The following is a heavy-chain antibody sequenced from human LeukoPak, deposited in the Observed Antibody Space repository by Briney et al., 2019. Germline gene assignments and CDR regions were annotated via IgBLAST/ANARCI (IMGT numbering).Heavy chain of an antibody. D-gene: IGHD3-10*02. Sequence: GGSLRLSCAASGFNFNTYWMSWVRHAPGRGLEWVANIKQDGSAKFYVDSLKGRFAISRDNSKNSLFLQMNSLRAEDTAVYYCAELGITMIGGVWGKGTTVTISS. CDR1: GFNFNTYW. CDR2: IKQDGSAK. J-gene: IGHJ6*04. V-gene: IGHV3-7*01. CDR3: AELGITMIGGV.